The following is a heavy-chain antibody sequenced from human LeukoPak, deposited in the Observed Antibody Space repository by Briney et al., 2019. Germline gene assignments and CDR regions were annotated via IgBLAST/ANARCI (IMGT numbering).Heavy chain of an antibody. D-gene: IGHD3-22*01. CDR3: ARRTPYYYDSSGYYYFDY. J-gene: IGHJ4*02. CDR2: IYPNTGAT. Sequence: ASVKVSCKASGYTFTGYYMHWVRQAPGQGLEWMGYIYPNTGATKYAQKFQGRVTMTTDTSTSTAYMELRSLRSDDTAVYYCARRTPYYYDSSGYYYFDYWGQGTLVTVSS. CDR1: GYTFTGYY. V-gene: IGHV1-2*02.